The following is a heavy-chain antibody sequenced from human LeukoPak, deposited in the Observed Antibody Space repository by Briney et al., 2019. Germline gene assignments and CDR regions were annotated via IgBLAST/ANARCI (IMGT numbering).Heavy chain of an antibody. CDR3: ARGPPGY. J-gene: IGHJ4*02. CDR2: ISSSGGST. V-gene: IGHV3-23*01. CDR1: GFTFTSYA. Sequence: GGSLRLSCAASGFTFTSYAMSWVRQAPGKGLEWVSSISSSGGSTYYADSVKGRFSISRDNSKNTLSLQMNSLRAEDTAVYYCARGPPGYWGQGTLVTVSS.